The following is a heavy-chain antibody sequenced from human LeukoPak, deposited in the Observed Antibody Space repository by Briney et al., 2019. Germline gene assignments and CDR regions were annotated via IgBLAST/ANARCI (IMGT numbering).Heavy chain of an antibody. CDR3: AREYSSSSGRAFDI. CDR2: ISSSSSTI. CDR1: GFTLSTYT. V-gene: IGHV3-48*02. D-gene: IGHD6-6*01. J-gene: IGHJ3*02. Sequence: GGSLRLSCAASGFTLSTYTMNWVRQAPGKGLQWFPYISSSSSTIYYADSVKGRFTISRDNAKNSLYLQMNSLRDEDTVVYYCAREYSSSSGRAFDIWGQGTMVTVSS.